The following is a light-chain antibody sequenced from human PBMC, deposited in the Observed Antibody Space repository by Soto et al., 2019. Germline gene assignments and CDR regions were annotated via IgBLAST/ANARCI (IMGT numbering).Light chain of an antibody. Sequence: EILLTQSPATLSVSPGERATLSCRASQSVGSSLAWYQQKPGQAPKLLVYNASNRTSGVPARFSGSGSGTDFTLTISRLEPEDFAVYYCQQYESSSRAFGQGTKVDNK. CDR3: QQYESSSRA. CDR2: NAS. J-gene: IGKJ1*01. CDR1: QSVGSS. V-gene: IGKV3-11*01.